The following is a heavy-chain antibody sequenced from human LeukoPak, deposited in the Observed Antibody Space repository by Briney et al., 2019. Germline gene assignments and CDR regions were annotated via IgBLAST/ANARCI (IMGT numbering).Heavy chain of an antibody. CDR1: GGSFSGYY. V-gene: IGHV4-34*01. CDR2: INHSGST. D-gene: IGHD3-10*01. CDR3: ARANKTLWFGEFYP. J-gene: IGHJ5*02. Sequence: SETLSLTCAVYGGSFSGYYWSWIRQPPGKGLEWIGEINHSGSTNYNPSLKSRVTISVDTSKNQFSLKLSSVTAADTAVYYCARANKTLWFGEFYPWGQGTLVTVSS.